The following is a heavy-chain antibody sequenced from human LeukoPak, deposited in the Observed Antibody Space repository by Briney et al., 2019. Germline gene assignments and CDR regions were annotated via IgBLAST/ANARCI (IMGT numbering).Heavy chain of an antibody. Sequence: PSETLSLTCTVSGVSISSYYWSWIRQPPGKGLEWIGYIYYSGSTNYNPSLKSRVTISVDTSKNQFSLKLSSVTAADTAVYYCARGGYSGYGEGFDYWGQGTLVTVSS. CDR2: IYYSGST. V-gene: IGHV4-59*01. CDR3: ARGGYSGYGEGFDY. D-gene: IGHD5-12*01. J-gene: IGHJ4*02. CDR1: GVSISSYY.